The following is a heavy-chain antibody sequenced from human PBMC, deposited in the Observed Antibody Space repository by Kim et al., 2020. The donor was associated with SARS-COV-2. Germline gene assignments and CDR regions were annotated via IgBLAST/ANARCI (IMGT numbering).Heavy chain of an antibody. Sequence: GGSLRLSCAASGFTVSSNYMSWVRQAPGRGLEWVSLIYSGGHTYYADSVKGRFTISRHSSENTLYLQMNSLRPDDTAEYYCATEALAGTKALDNWGQGT. CDR3: ATEALAGTKALDN. V-gene: IGHV3-53*04. J-gene: IGHJ4*02. D-gene: IGHD6-19*01. CDR2: IYSGGHT. CDR1: GFTVSSNY.